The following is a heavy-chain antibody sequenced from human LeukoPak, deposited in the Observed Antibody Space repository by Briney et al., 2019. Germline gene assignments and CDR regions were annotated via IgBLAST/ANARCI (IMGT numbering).Heavy chain of an antibody. J-gene: IGHJ3*02. CDR3: ARDAAVPAVWNGAFDI. V-gene: IGHV4-4*07. Sequence: PSETLSLTCTVSGGSISTYYWSWIRQPAGKGLEWIGRIYTSGSTIYNPSLKSRVIISVDTSKNQFSLKLNSVTAADTAVYYCARDAAVPAVWNGAFDIWGQGTMVTVSS. D-gene: IGHD2-2*01. CDR2: IYTSGST. CDR1: GGSISTYY.